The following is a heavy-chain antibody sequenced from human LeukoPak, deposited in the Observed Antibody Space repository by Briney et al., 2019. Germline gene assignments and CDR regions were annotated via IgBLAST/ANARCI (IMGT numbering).Heavy chain of an antibody. D-gene: IGHD3-16*02. V-gene: IGHV4-34*01. Sequence: SETLSLTCAVYGGSFSGYYWSWIRQPPGKGLEWIGEINHNGSTNYNPSLKSRVTISVDTSKNQFSLKLSSVTAADTAVYYCSRTYYDYVWGSYRPTRFDYWGQGTLVTVSS. CDR2: INHNGST. J-gene: IGHJ4*02. CDR1: GGSFSGYY. CDR3: SRTYYDYVWGSYRPTRFDY.